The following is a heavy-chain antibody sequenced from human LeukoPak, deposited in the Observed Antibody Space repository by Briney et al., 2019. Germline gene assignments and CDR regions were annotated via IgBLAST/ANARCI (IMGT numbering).Heavy chain of an antibody. CDR2: INPNSGGT. V-gene: IGHV1-2*06. J-gene: IGHJ3*02. Sequence: ASVKVSFKASGYTFTGYYMHWVRQAPGQGLEWMGRINPNSGGTNYAQKFQGRVTMTRDTSISTAYMELSRLRSDDTAVYYCAREDSGNFAFDIWGQGTMVTVSS. CDR1: GYTFTGYY. CDR3: AREDSGNFAFDI. D-gene: IGHD4-23*01.